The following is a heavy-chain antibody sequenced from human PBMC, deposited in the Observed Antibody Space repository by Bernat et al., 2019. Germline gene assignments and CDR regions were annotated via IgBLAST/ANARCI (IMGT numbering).Heavy chain of an antibody. CDR3: ARVRYSSGWYLYFDY. V-gene: IGHV4-59*01. CDR2: IYYSGST. J-gene: IGHJ4*02. D-gene: IGHD6-19*01. CDR1: GGSISSYY. Sequence: QVQPQESGPGLVKPSETLSLTCTVSGGSISSYYWSWIRQPPGKGLEWIGYIYYSGSTNYNPSLKSRVTISVDTSKNQFSLKLSSVTAADTAVYYCARVRYSSGWYLYFDYWGQGTLVTVSS.